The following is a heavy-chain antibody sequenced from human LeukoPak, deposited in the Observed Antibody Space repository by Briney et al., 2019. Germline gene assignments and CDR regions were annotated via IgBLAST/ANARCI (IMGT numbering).Heavy chain of an antibody. Sequence: PSETLSLTCTVSGGSISSSSYYWGWIRQPPGKGLEWVSAISGSGGSTYYADSVKGRFTISRDNFKNTLYLQMNSLRAEDTAVYYCAKDVLEWLFGYWGQGTLVTVSS. V-gene: IGHV3-23*01. CDR2: ISGSGGST. CDR3: AKDVLEWLFGY. D-gene: IGHD3-3*01. CDR1: GGSISSSSYY. J-gene: IGHJ4*02.